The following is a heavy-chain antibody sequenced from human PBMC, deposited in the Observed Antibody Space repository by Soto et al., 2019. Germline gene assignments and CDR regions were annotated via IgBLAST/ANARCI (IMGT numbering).Heavy chain of an antibody. Sequence: PSETLSLTCTVSGGSISSGGYYWSWIRQHPGKGLEWIGYIYYSGSTYYNPSLKSRVTISVDTSKNQFSLKLSSVTAADTAVYYCARVVYCSRTSCYYYYYYYMDVWGKGTTVTVSS. CDR3: ARVVYCSRTSCYYYYYYYMDV. V-gene: IGHV4-31*03. CDR1: GGSISSGGYY. J-gene: IGHJ6*03. D-gene: IGHD2-2*01. CDR2: IYYSGST.